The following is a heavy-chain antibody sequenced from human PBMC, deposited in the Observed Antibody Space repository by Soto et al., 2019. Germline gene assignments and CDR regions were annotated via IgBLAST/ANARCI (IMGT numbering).Heavy chain of an antibody. CDR1: GFSFNNYA. J-gene: IGHJ3*02. CDR2: ISSNSGSV. D-gene: IGHD2-2*01. Sequence: EVELVESGGGLVQPGRSLRLSCAASGFSFNNYAMHWVRQVPGKGLEWVSGISSNSGSVGYADSVKGRFTISRDNGKNSLYLEMNSLTVEDSALYYCAEGVSTSWLRDGFDIWGQGTMVTASS. V-gene: IGHV3-9*01. CDR3: AEGVSTSWLRDGFDI.